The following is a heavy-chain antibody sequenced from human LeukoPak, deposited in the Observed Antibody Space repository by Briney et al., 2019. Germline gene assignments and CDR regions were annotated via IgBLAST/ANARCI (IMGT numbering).Heavy chain of an antibody. Sequence: SETLPLTCAVYGGSFSGYYWSWIRQPPGKGLEWIGEINHSGSTNYNPSLKSRVTISVDTSKNQFSLKLSSVTAADTAVYYCASAIRYFDWLPSYWGQGTLVTVSS. D-gene: IGHD3-9*01. J-gene: IGHJ4*02. CDR1: GGSFSGYY. V-gene: IGHV4-34*01. CDR2: INHSGST. CDR3: ASAIRYFDWLPSY.